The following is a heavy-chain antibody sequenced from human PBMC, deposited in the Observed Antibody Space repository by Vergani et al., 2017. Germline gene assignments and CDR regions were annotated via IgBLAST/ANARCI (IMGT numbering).Heavy chain of an antibody. D-gene: IGHD1-1*01. Sequence: QVQLQESGPGLVKPSETLSLTCTVSGGSISSYYWSWIRQPPGKGLEWIGYIYYSGSTNYNPSLKSRVTISVDTSKNQFSLKLSSVTAADTAVYYCARGERIFDIWGQGTMVTVSS. V-gene: IGHV4-59*08. CDR3: ARGERIFDI. J-gene: IGHJ3*02. CDR2: IYYSGST. CDR1: GGSISSYY.